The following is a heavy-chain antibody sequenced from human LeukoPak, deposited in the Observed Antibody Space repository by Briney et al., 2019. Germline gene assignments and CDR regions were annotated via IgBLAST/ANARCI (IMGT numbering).Heavy chain of an antibody. J-gene: IGHJ4*02. CDR2: INHSGST. Sequence: SETLSLTCAVYGGSFSGYYWSWIRQPPGKGLEWIGEINHSGSTNYNPSLKSRVTISVDTSKNQFSLKLSSVTAADTAVYYCARIIRYYDSSGCRTGGPFDYWGQGTLVTVSS. CDR1: GGSFSGYY. CDR3: ARIIRYYDSSGCRTGGPFDY. V-gene: IGHV4-34*01. D-gene: IGHD3-22*01.